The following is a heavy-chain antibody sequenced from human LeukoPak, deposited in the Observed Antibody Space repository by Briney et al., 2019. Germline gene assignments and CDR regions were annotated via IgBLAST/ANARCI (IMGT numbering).Heavy chain of an antibody. D-gene: IGHD4-17*01. CDR3: AKESTVTPGNVNWFDS. CDR1: GFSFSSLA. J-gene: IGHJ5*01. Sequence: GGSLRLSCAASGFSFSSLAMSWVRQTPGKGLEWVSAITGSGGNTYYAESVKGRFTISRGNSKNRLYLQMNSLRAEDTAVYYCAKESTVTPGNVNWFDSWGQGTLVTVSS. CDR2: ITGSGGNT. V-gene: IGHV3-23*01.